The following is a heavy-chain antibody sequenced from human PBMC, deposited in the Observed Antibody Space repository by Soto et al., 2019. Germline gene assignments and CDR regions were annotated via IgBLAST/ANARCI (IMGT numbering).Heavy chain of an antibody. CDR3: ARADYDFWGGSNWFDP. Sequence: PSETLSLTCTVPGGSISSGDYYWSWIRQPPGKGLEWIGYIYYSGSTYYNPSLKSRVTISVDTSKNQFSLKLSSVTAADTAVYYCARADYDFWGGSNWFDPWGQGTLVTVSS. CDR2: IYYSGST. J-gene: IGHJ5*02. CDR1: GGSISSGDYY. D-gene: IGHD3-3*01. V-gene: IGHV4-30-4*01.